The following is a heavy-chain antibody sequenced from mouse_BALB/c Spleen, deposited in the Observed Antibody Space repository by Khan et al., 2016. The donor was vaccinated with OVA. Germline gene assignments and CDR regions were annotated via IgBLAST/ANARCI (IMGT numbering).Heavy chain of an antibody. CDR2: VSSLAYNF. V-gene: IGHV5-15*02. CDR3: ARGGKGGFAY. J-gene: IGHJ3*01. Sequence: EVELVESGGGLVQPGGSRKLSCAASGFTFSDYGMAWVRQAPGKGPEWVAFVSSLAYNFYYADTVTGRFTISRENAKNTLYLEMSSLRSEDTAIYDCARGGKGGFAYWGQGTLVTVS. CDR1: GFTFSDYG.